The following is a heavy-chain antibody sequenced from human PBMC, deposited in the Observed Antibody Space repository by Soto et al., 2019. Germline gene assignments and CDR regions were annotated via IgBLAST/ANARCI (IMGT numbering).Heavy chain of an antibody. D-gene: IGHD6-25*01. V-gene: IGHV4-59*01. CDR1: GVSLTGYH. Sequence: SETLSLTCNVSGVSLTGYHWNWIRQPPGKTLAWIGFVYPSGGVSYNPSLKGRASISVDRSKNQFSLRLSSLTASDTAVYYCAREVKSAAASDAFDIWGQGTVVTVTS. CDR2: VYPSGGV. CDR3: AREVKSAAASDAFDI. J-gene: IGHJ3*02.